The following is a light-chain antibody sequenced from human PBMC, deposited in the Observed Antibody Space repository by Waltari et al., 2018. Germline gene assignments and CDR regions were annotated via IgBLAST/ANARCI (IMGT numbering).Light chain of an antibody. J-gene: IGLJ2*01. V-gene: IGLV3-21*04. CDR2: YDS. CDR3: LVWHSTTDHHGV. Sequence: SYVVTQSPSVSVAPGETARITCGGEDIGSTSVHWYQQRPGQAPGLVISYDSDRPSGIPERFSGSNSGNTATLTISWVEADDEADYYCLVWHSTTDHHGVFGGGTKLTVL. CDR1: DIGSTS.